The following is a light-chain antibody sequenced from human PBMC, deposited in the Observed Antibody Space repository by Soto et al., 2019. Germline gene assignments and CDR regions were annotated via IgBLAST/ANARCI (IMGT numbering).Light chain of an antibody. CDR2: GAS. CDR3: QQYGSSPRT. J-gene: IGKJ1*01. Sequence: VLTQSPRTLSLSPGERATLSCRASQSVSSSYLAWYQQKPGQAPRLLIYGASSRATGIPDRFSGSGPGTDFTLTISRLEPEDFAVYYCQQYGSSPRTFGQGTKV. CDR1: QSVSSSY. V-gene: IGKV3-20*01.